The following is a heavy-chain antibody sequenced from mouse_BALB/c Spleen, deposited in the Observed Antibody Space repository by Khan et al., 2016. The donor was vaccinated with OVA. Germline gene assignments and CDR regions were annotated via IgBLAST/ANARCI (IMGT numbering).Heavy chain of an antibody. CDR2: IWSDGIT. J-gene: IGHJ4*01. Sequence: QVQLKQSGPGLVAPSQSLSITCTVSGFSLTTYGVHWVRQPPGKGLEWLVVIWSDGITTYNSALKSRLSISKDNSKSQVFLKMNSLQTDDTAMYYCGRGGFDAMDYRGKGSSVTGSS. CDR1: GFSLTTYG. CDR3: GRGGFDAMDY. V-gene: IGHV2-6*02.